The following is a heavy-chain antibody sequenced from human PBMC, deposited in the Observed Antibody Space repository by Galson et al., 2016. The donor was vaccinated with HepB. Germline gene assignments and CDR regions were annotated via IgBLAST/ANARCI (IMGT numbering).Heavy chain of an antibody. Sequence: SVKVSCKASGYTFNDYYMHWVRQAPGQGLEWMGWINPRSGGTRFAQKFQGRVTMTRDTSLTTVFLELSSLRSDDTAVYYCARRSVPGTKSLAHNWFDSWGQGTLVTVSS. CDR2: INPRSGGT. CDR3: ARRSVPGTKSLAHNWFDS. J-gene: IGHJ5*01. CDR1: GYTFNDYY. V-gene: IGHV1-2*02. D-gene: IGHD6-13*01.